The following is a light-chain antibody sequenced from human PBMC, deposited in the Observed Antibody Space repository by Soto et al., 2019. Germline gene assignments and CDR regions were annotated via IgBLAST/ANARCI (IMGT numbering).Light chain of an antibody. CDR1: QSVTNNY. CDR2: GAS. Sequence: EIVLTQSPGTLSLSPGERATLSCRASQSVTNNYLAWYQQKPSQAPRLLIFGASSRAAGIPDRFSGSGSGTDFTLAIGRLEPEDFAVYYCQQYTNTNNPWMFGQGTKVEI. CDR3: QQYTNTNNPWM. V-gene: IGKV3-20*01. J-gene: IGKJ1*01.